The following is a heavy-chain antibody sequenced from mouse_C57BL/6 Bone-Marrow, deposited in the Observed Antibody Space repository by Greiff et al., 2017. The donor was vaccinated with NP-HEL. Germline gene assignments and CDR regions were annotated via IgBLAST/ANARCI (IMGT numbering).Heavy chain of an antibody. CDR1: GYTFTDYY. Sequence: VQLQQSGPELVKPGASVKISCKASGYTFTDYYMNWVKQSHGKSLEWIGDINPNNGGTSYNQKFKGKATLTVDKSSSTAYMELRSLTSEDSAVYYCARSRSHYWGQGTTLTVSS. D-gene: IGHD2-14*01. V-gene: IGHV1-26*01. CDR3: ARSRSHY. J-gene: IGHJ2*01. CDR2: INPNNGGT.